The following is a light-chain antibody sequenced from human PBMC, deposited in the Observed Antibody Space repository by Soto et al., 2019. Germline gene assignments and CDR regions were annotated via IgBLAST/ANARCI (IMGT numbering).Light chain of an antibody. CDR1: QDIDKW. Sequence: DIQMTHSPSSVSASVVDGVTITCRASQDIDKWLTWYQQKPGLAPKLVIYTASRLYGGGPSRFSGSGSGTYFTLTISNLQPEDVATYYCQQGKDFPLTFGGGTKVDIK. J-gene: IGKJ4*01. V-gene: IGKV1-12*01. CDR2: TAS. CDR3: QQGKDFPLT.